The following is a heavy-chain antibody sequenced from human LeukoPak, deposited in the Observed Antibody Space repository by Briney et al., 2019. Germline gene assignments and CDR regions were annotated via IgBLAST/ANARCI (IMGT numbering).Heavy chain of an antibody. V-gene: IGHV4-59*01. D-gene: IGHD4-17*01. CDR3: ARAYGDYPAVLDY. J-gene: IGHJ4*02. CDR2: IYYSGST. Sequence: SETLSLTCTVSGGSISSYYWSWIRQPPGKGLEWIGYIYYSGSTNYNPSPKSRVTISVDTSKNQFSLKLSSVTAADTAVYYCARAYGDYPAVLDYWGQGTLVTVSS. CDR1: GGSISSYY.